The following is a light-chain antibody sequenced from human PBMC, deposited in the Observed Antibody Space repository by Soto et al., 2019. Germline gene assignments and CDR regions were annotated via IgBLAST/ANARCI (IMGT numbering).Light chain of an antibody. V-gene: IGLV2-14*01. J-gene: IGLJ1*01. CDR1: SSDVGGYNY. CDR2: EVN. Sequence: QSALTQPASVSGSPGQSITISCTGTSSDVGGYNYVSWYQQHPGKAPKLMIYEVNNRPSGVSNRFSGSKSGNTASLTISGLQAEDEADYYFTSYTSSITYVFGTGTKLTVL. CDR3: TSYTSSITYV.